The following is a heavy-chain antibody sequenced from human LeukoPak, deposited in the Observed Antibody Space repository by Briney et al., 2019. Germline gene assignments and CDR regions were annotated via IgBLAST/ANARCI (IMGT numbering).Heavy chain of an antibody. V-gene: IGHV4-4*07. CDR3: ARDGDYGDRYYYYYGMDV. J-gene: IGHJ6*02. D-gene: IGHD4-17*01. Sequence: SETPSLTCTVSGGSISSYYWSWIRQPAGKGLEWIGRIYTSGSTNYNPSLKSRVTMSVDTSKNQFSLKLSSVTAADTAVYYCARDGDYGDRYYYYYGMDVWGQGTTVTVSS. CDR1: GGSISSYY. CDR2: IYTSGST.